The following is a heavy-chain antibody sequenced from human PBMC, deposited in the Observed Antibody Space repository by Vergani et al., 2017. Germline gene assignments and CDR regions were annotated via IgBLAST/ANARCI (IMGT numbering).Heavy chain of an antibody. CDR3: ARGSQTAMVRLGRDY. CDR1: GFTFSSYD. CDR2: ISSSSSYI. V-gene: IGHV3-21*02. J-gene: IGHJ4*02. Sequence: EVQLVESGGDLVQPGRSLRLSCTASGFTFSSYDMNWVRQAPGKGLEWVSSISSSSSYIYYADSVKGRFTISRDNAKNSLYLQMNSLRAEDTAVYYCARGSQTAMVRLGRDYWGQGTLVTVSS. D-gene: IGHD5-18*01.